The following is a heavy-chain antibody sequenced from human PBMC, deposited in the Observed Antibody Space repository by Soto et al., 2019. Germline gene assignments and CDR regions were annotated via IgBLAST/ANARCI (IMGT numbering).Heavy chain of an antibody. CDR1: GFTFSSYA. V-gene: IGHV3-23*01. CDR2: ISGSGGST. CDR3: AKGAVLRYFDWHPSYFDY. Sequence: PGGSLRLSCAASGFTFSSYAMSWVLQAPWKGLEWVSAISGSGGSTYYADSVKGRFTISRDNSKNTLYLQMNSLRAEDTAVYYCAKGAVLRYFDWHPSYFDYWGQGTLVTVSS. D-gene: IGHD3-9*01. J-gene: IGHJ4*02.